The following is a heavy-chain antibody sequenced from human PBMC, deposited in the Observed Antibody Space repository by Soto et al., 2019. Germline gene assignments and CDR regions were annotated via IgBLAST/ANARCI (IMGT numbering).Heavy chain of an antibody. Sequence: VGSLRLSCAASGFTFSSYAMSWVRQAPGKGLEWVSAISGSGGSTYYADSVKGRFTISRDNSKNTLYLQMNSLRAEDTAVYYCAKYLVRGTSKKGNAFDIWGQGTMVTVSS. CDR1: GFTFSSYA. J-gene: IGHJ3*02. D-gene: IGHD3-10*01. CDR2: ISGSGGST. V-gene: IGHV3-23*01. CDR3: AKYLVRGTSKKGNAFDI.